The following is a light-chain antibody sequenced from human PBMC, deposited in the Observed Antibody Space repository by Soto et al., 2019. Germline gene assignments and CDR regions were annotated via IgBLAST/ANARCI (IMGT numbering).Light chain of an antibody. CDR1: ESIRTW. CDR3: LQDINYPWT. Sequence: DIHITHSPSTLSSSILYIFTITCLASESIRTWLAWYQHKPGKAPKFLIYDASSLESGVPPRFSGSGSGTDFTLAISSLQPEDSATYYCLQDINYPWTFGQGTKVDIK. J-gene: IGKJ1*01. V-gene: IGKV1-5*01. CDR2: DAS.